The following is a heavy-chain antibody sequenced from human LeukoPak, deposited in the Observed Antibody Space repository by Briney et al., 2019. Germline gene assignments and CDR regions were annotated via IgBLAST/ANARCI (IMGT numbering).Heavy chain of an antibody. CDR3: ASIGYSHYFDC. D-gene: IGHD5-24*01. J-gene: IGHJ4*02. V-gene: IGHV1-2*02. CDR2: INPNSGGP. CDR1: AYTFTNYY. Sequence: ASLKLSCNASAYTFTNYYMHWMRQPPGQGLEWMGCINPNSGGPNYAQKFQGRVTMTRDKSLSTAYMELSRLRCHDTVFYYCASIGYSHYFDCWGQGALVNVS.